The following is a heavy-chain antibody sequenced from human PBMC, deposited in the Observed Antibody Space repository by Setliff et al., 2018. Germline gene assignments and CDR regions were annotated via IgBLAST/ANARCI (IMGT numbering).Heavy chain of an antibody. CDR2: IYPGDSDT. D-gene: IGHD3-3*01. V-gene: IGHV5-51*01. Sequence: PGESLKISCKGSGYSFTSYWIGWVRQMPGKGLEWMGIIYPGDSDTRYSPSFQGQVTISADKSISTAYLQWSSLKASDTAMYYCARQARGIGLSGSYSFFDYWGQGTLVTVSS. CDR3: ARQARGIGLSGSYSFFDY. CDR1: GYSFTSYW. J-gene: IGHJ4*02.